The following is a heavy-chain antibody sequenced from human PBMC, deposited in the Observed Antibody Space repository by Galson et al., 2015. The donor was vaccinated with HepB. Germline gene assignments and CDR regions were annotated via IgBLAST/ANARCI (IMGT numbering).Heavy chain of an antibody. D-gene: IGHD2-21*02. CDR3: VTMVVTASGGYCDY. J-gene: IGHJ4*02. Sequence: SVKVSCKASGGTFSSYAISWVRQAPGQGLEWMGGIIPIFGTANYAQKFQGRVTITADESTSTAYMELSSLRSEDTAVYYCVTMVVTASGGYCDYWGQGTLVTVSS. V-gene: IGHV1-69*13. CDR1: GGTFSSYA. CDR2: IIPIFGTA.